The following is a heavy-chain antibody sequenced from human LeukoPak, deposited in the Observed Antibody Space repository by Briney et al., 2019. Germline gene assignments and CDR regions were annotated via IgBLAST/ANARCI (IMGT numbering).Heavy chain of an antibody. CDR2: ISSSSSYI. V-gene: IGHV3-21*01. CDR3: ARDQPPGIAVAGTDAFDI. J-gene: IGHJ3*02. Sequence: PGGPLRLSCAASGFTFSSYSMNWVRQAPGKGLEWVSSISSSSSYIYYADSVKGRFTISRDNAKNSLYLQMNSLRAEDTAVYYCARDQPPGIAVAGTDAFDIWGQGTMVTVSS. D-gene: IGHD6-19*01. CDR1: GFTFSSYS.